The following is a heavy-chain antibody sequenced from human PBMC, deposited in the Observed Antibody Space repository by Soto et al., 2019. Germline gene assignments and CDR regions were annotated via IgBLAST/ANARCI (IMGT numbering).Heavy chain of an antibody. V-gene: IGHV4-59*08. CDR1: GGSISSYY. J-gene: IGHJ3*02. Sequence: QVQLQESGPGLVKPSETLSLTCTVSGGSISSYYWSWIRQPPGKGLEWIGYIYYSGSTNYNPSLXGXAXIXXATSTNQFSLQLSSVTAADTAVYYCARRYSSAFDIWGQGTMVTVSS. CDR3: ARRYSSAFDI. D-gene: IGHD6-13*01. CDR2: IYYSGST.